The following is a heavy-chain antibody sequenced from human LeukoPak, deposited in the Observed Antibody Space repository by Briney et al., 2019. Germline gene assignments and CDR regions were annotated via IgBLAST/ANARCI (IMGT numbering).Heavy chain of an antibody. J-gene: IGHJ6*03. V-gene: IGHV3-64*01. Sequence: PGGSLRLSCAASGFTFSSYAMSWVRQAPGKGLEYVSAISSNGGSTYYANSVKGRFTISRDNSKNTLYLQMGSLRAEDMAVYYCARSGGDIVVVPAAIDYYMDVWGKGTTVTVSS. CDR3: ARSGGDIVVVPAAIDYYMDV. D-gene: IGHD2-2*01. CDR2: ISSNGGST. CDR1: GFTFSSYA.